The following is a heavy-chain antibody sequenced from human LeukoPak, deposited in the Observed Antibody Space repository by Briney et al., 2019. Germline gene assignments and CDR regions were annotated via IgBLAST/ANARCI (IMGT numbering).Heavy chain of an antibody. CDR2: IYYSGST. D-gene: IGHD1-26*01. J-gene: IGHJ4*02. CDR3: AREAQQDSGSYYVDY. V-gene: IGHV4-59*01. Sequence: PSETLSLTCTVSVGSISSYYWRWIRQPPGKGLEWIGYIYYSGSTNYNPSLKSRVTISVDTSKNQFSLKLSSVTAAGTAVYYCAREAQQDSGSYYVDYWGQGTLVTVSS. CDR1: VGSISSYY.